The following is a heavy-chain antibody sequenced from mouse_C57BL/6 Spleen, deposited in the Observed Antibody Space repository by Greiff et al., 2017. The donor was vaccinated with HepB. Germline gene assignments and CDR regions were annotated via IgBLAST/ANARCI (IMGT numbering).Heavy chain of an antibody. Sequence: EVQLQQSGAELVKPGASVKLSCTASGFNIKDYYMHWVKQSTEQGLEWIGRIDPEDGETKYAPKFQGKATRTADTSAITAYLRISSLTYEDTADYYSAVGPGNAMDYWGQGTAVTVSS. CDR1: GFNIKDYY. V-gene: IGHV14-2*01. CDR3: AVGPGNAMDY. CDR2: IDPEDGET. J-gene: IGHJ4*01.